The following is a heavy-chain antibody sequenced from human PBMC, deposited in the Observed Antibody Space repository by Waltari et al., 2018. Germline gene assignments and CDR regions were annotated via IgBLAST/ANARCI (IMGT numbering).Heavy chain of an antibody. Sequence: QLQLQESGPGLVKPSETLSLTCTVSGGSISSSSYYWGWIRQPPGKGLEWIGSIYYSGSTYYNPSLKSRVTISVDTSKNQFSLKLSSVTAADTAVYYCARSHPDRGEMATIRGGAFDIWGQGTMVTVSS. CDR1: GGSISSSSYY. CDR3: ARSHPDRGEMATIRGGAFDI. CDR2: IYYSGST. V-gene: IGHV4-39*07. J-gene: IGHJ3*02. D-gene: IGHD5-12*01.